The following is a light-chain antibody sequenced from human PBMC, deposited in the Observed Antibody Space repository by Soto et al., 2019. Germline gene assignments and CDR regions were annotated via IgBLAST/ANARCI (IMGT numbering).Light chain of an antibody. J-gene: IGKJ1*01. V-gene: IGKV3-11*01. Sequence: EIVLTQSPATLSLSPGERATLSCRASQSVSSYLAWYQQKPGQAPRLLIYDASNRATGIPARFSGSGSGTDFTLTISSLEPEDFAVYYCQQRSNWLWTFGQGTKVEIQ. CDR2: DAS. CDR3: QQRSNWLWT. CDR1: QSVSSY.